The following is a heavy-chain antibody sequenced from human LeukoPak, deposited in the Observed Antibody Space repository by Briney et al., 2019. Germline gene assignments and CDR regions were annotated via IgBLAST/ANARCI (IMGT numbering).Heavy chain of an antibody. CDR3: ARGRTRCSGGSCYHNWFDP. J-gene: IGHJ5*02. V-gene: IGHV4-34*01. D-gene: IGHD2-15*01. CDR1: GGSFSGYY. Sequence: SETLSLTCAVYGGSFSGYYWSWIRQPPGKGLEWIGEINHSGSTNYNPSLKSRVTISVDTSKNQFSLKLSSVTAADTAVYYCARGRTRCSGGSCYHNWFDPWGQGTLVTVSS. CDR2: INHSGST.